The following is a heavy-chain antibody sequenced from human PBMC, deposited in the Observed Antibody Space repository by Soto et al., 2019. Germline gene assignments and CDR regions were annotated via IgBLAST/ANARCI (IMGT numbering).Heavy chain of an antibody. D-gene: IGHD2-2*01. Sequence: VQLVESGGGLVQPGGSLRLSCAASGFTFSSYDMHWVRQATGKGLEWVSAIGTAGDTYYPGSVKGRFTISRENAKNSLYLQMNSLRAGDTAAYYCARESSTSPYYYMDVWGKGTTVTVSS. V-gene: IGHV3-13*01. CDR3: ARESSTSPYYYMDV. CDR1: GFTFSSYD. J-gene: IGHJ6*03. CDR2: IGTAGDT.